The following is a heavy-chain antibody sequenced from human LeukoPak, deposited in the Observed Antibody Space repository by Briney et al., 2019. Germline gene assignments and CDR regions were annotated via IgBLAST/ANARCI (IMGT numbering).Heavy chain of an antibody. CDR1: GFTFSSYW. CDR2: IKQDGSEK. V-gene: IGHV3-7*01. CDR3: ARDADYDILTGYYGAQGPFDY. J-gene: IGHJ4*02. Sequence: GGPLRLSCAASGFTFSSYWMSWVRQAPGKGLEWVANIKQDGSEKYYVDSVKGRFTISRDNAKNSLYLQMNSLRAEDTAVYYCARDADYDILTGYYGAQGPFDYWGQGTLVTVSS. D-gene: IGHD3-9*01.